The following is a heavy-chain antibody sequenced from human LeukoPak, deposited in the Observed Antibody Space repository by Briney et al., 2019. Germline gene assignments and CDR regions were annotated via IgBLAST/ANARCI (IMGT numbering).Heavy chain of an antibody. Sequence: SETLSLTCAVYGGSFSSYYWSWIRQPPGKGLEWIGYIYYSGSTNYNPSLKSRVTISVDTSKNKFSLKLSSVTAADTAVYYCAKDSRHLSSTRGGLKESRGGFSDYWGQGTLVTVSS. CDR3: AKDSRHLSSTRGGLKESRGGFSDY. J-gene: IGHJ4*02. D-gene: IGHD6-13*01. CDR1: GGSFSSYY. CDR2: IYYSGST. V-gene: IGHV4-59*01.